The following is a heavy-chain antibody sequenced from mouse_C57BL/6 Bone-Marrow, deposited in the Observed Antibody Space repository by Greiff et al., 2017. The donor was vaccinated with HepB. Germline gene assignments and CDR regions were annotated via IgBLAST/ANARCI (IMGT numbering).Heavy chain of an antibody. V-gene: IGHV5-4*01. CDR2: ISDGGSYT. J-gene: IGHJ3*01. CDR1: GFTFSSYA. Sequence: EVQRVESGGGLVKPGGSLKLSCAASGFTFSSYAMSWVRQTPEKRLEWVATISDGGSYTYYPDNVKGRFTISRDNAKNNLYLQMSHLKSEDTAMYYCARDSGTGKFAYWGQGTLVTVSA. CDR3: ARDSGTGKFAY. D-gene: IGHD2-14*01.